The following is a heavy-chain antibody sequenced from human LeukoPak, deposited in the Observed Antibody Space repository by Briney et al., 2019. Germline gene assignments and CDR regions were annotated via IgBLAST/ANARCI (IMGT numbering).Heavy chain of an antibody. V-gene: IGHV4-59*01. Sequence: KPSETLSLTCAVYGGSFSGYYWSWIRQPPGKGLEWIGYIYYSGSTNYNPSLKSRVTISVDTSKNQFSLKLSSVTAADTAVYYCARGTNYDFWSGYYTDSTRYYFDYWGQGTLVTVSS. CDR2: IYYSGST. CDR1: GGSFSGYY. D-gene: IGHD3-3*01. J-gene: IGHJ4*02. CDR3: ARGTNYDFWSGYYTDSTRYYFDY.